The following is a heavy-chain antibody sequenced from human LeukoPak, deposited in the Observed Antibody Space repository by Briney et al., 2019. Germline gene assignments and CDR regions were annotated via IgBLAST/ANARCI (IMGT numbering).Heavy chain of an antibody. D-gene: IGHD3-10*01. CDR1: GVSISNGGYS. CDR2: IYYSGST. CDR3: ARGQYYYGSGSYSTYFYYYVDV. V-gene: IGHV4-30-4*07. Sequence: SETLSLTCAVSGVSISNGGYSWSWIRQPPGKGLEWIGYIYYSGSTYYNPSLKSRVTISVDTSKNQFSLKLSSVTAADTAVYYCARGQYYYGSGSYSTYFYYYVDVWGKGTTVTISS. J-gene: IGHJ6*03.